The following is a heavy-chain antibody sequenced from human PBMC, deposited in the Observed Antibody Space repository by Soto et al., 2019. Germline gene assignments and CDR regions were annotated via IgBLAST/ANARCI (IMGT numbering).Heavy chain of an antibody. CDR1: GFSLSTSGVG. CDR3: AHTKNMVRGPYYYYGMDV. Sequence: GSGPTLVNPTQTLTLTCTFSGFSLSTSGVGVGWIRQPPGKALEWLALIYWDDDKRYSPSLKSRLTITKDTSKNQVVLTMTNMDPVDTATYYCAHTKNMVRGPYYYYGMDVWGQGTTVTVSS. CDR2: IYWDDDK. J-gene: IGHJ6*02. V-gene: IGHV2-5*02. D-gene: IGHD5-18*01.